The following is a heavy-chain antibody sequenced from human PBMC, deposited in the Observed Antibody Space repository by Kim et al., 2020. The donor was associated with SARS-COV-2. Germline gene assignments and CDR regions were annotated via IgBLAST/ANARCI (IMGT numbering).Heavy chain of an antibody. J-gene: IGHJ5*02. CDR2: IKQDGSEK. Sequence: GGSLRLSCAASGFTFSSYWMSWVRQAPGKGLEWVANIKQDGSEKYYVDSVKGRFTISRDNAKNSLYLQMNSLRAEDTAVYYCARDIRRAAARYNWFDPWGQGTLVNVSS. CDR3: ARDIRRAAARYNWFDP. D-gene: IGHD6-13*01. CDR1: GFTFSSYW. V-gene: IGHV3-7*03.